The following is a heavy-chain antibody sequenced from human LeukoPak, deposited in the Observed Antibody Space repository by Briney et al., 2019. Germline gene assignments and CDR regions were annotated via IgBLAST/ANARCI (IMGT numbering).Heavy chain of an antibody. CDR3: ARDLTDYYELDY. D-gene: IGHD3-22*01. V-gene: IGHV4-4*07. Sequence: SETLSLTCTVSGGSISSYYWNWIRQPAGKGLEWIGRIYTSGSTNYNPSLKSRVTMSVDTSKNQFSLNLISVTAADTAVYYCARDLTDYYELDYWGQGTLVIVSS. J-gene: IGHJ4*02. CDR1: GGSISSYY. CDR2: IYTSGST.